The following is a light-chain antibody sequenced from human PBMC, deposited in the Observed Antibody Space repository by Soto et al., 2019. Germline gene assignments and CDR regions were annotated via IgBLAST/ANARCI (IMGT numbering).Light chain of an antibody. CDR3: QQYNNWPPWT. Sequence: IVLTQSPGTLSLSPGERATLSCRTSQTVSSTYFAWYQQRPGQSPRLLFYDSSTRAAGIPARFSGSGSGTDFTLTISSLEPEDFAVYYCQQYNNWPPWTFGQGTKGDIK. J-gene: IGKJ1*01. CDR2: DSS. V-gene: IGKV3-20*01. CDR1: QTVSSTY.